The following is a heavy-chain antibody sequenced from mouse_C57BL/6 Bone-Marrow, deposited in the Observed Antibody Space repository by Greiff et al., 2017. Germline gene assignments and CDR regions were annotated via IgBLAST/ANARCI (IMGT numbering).Heavy chain of an antibody. CDR3: TTDGSSFWYFDV. Sequence: DVKLQESGAELVRPGASVKLSCTASGFNIKDDYMHWVKQRPEQGLEWIGWIDPENGDTEYASKFQGKATITADTSSNTAYLQLSSLTSEDTAVYYCTTDGSSFWYFDVWGTGTTVTVSS. J-gene: IGHJ1*03. D-gene: IGHD1-1*01. CDR1: GFNIKDDY. CDR2: IDPENGDT. V-gene: IGHV14-4*01.